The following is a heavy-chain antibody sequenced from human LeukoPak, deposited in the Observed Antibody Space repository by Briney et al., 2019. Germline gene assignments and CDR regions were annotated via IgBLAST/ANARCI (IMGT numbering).Heavy chain of an antibody. CDR1: GYALTGYY. Sequence: ASLKVSCKASGYALTGYYFHWVRQAPGQGLEWMGWINPNIGDTNYAEKFQGRVTLTRDTSINIAYMELSRLTSDDTAVYYCARSSGFFDYFDYWGQGTLVTVSS. CDR2: INPNIGDT. D-gene: IGHD3-22*01. J-gene: IGHJ4*02. CDR3: ARSSGFFDYFDY. V-gene: IGHV1-2*02.